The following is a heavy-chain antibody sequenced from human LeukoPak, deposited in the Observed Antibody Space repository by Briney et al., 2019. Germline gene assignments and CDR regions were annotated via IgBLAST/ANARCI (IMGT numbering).Heavy chain of an antibody. Sequence: GGSLILSCAASGFTFSSYAMSWVRQAPGKGLEWVSAISVSGRSTDYADSVKGRFTISRDNSKNTLYLQMSNLRAEDTAVYYCAKYRIGGASGWYEDFDYWGQGTLVTVSS. J-gene: IGHJ4*02. CDR1: GFTFSSYA. CDR3: AKYRIGGASGWYEDFDY. V-gene: IGHV3-23*01. D-gene: IGHD6-19*01. CDR2: ISVSGRST.